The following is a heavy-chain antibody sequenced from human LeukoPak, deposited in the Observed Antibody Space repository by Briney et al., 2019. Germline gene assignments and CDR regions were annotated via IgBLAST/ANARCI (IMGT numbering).Heavy chain of an antibody. V-gene: IGHV1-24*01. J-gene: IGHJ3*02. CDR3: ATGPLLRELKRGYAFDI. CDR2: FDPEDGET. D-gene: IGHD1-26*01. Sequence: ASVKVSCKVSGYTLTELSMHWVRRAPGKGLEWMGGFDPEDGETIYAQKFQGRVTMTEDTSTDTAYMELSSLRSEDTAVYYCATGPLLRELKRGYAFDIWGQGTMVTVSS. CDR1: GYTLTELS.